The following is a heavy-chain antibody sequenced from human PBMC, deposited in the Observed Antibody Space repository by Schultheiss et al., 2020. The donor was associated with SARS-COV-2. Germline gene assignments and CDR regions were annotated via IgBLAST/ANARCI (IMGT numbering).Heavy chain of an antibody. CDR2: INAGNGNT. D-gene: IGHD6-13*01. V-gene: IGHV1-3*01. Sequence: ASVKVSCKASGYTFTRYAMHWVRQAPGQRLEWMGWINAGNGNTKYSQKFQGRVTITRDTSASTAYMELSSLRSEDTAVYYCARGKIDSRYSSSWGDYYYYGIDVLCHSTTVTISS. J-gene: IGHJ6*02. CDR3: ARGKIDSRYSSSWGDYYYYGIDV. CDR1: GYTFTRYA.